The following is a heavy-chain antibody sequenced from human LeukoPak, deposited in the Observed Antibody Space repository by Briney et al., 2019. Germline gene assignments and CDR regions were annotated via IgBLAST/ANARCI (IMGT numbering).Heavy chain of an antibody. Sequence: SETLSLTCTLSNGSINSNSNYWGWVRQPPGKGLEWIGSIYYTGKTYYNASLKSRISISLETSKNQFSLMLNSVTAADTAMYYCARDFGSSSWGWFDPWGQETMVIVSS. CDR1: NGSINSNSNY. J-gene: IGHJ5*02. CDR2: IYYTGKT. D-gene: IGHD6-6*01. V-gene: IGHV4-39*07. CDR3: ARDFGSSSWGWFDP.